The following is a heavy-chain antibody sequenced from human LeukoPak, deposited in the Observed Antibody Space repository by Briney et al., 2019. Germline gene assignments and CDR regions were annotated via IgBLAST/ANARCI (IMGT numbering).Heavy chain of an antibody. CDR3: ASLNYYDSSFQQ. V-gene: IGHV3-74*01. D-gene: IGHD3-22*01. J-gene: IGHJ1*01. CDR2: INSDGRRT. CDR1: GFTFSSYW. Sequence: GGSLRLSCAASGFTFSSYWMHWVRQAPGKGLVWVSRINSDGRRTTFADSVKGRFTISRDNAKNILYLQMNSLRAEDTAVYYCASLNYYDSSFQQWGQGTLVTVSS.